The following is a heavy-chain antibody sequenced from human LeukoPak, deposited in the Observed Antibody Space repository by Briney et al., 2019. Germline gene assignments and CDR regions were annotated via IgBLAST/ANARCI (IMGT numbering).Heavy chain of an antibody. J-gene: IGHJ4*02. CDR1: GFTFSKNA. CDR2: LSGSGADT. D-gene: IGHD4-17*01. Sequence: PGGSLRLSCAASGFTFSKNAMSWVRQAPGKGLEWVSSLSGSGADTYYADSVKGRFTISRDNAKNTADLQMNSLRAEDTAVYYCAKDPYGARYFDYWGQGTLVTAS. CDR3: AKDPYGARYFDY. V-gene: IGHV3-23*01.